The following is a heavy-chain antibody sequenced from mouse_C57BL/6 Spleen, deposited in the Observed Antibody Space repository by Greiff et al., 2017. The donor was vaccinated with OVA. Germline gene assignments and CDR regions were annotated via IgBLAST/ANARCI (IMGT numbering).Heavy chain of an antibody. CDR1: GYTFTSYW. D-gene: IGHD1-1*01. J-gene: IGHJ3*01. CDR2: IYPGSGST. V-gene: IGHV1-55*01. CDR3: ARGYYYGSSYKTWFAY. Sequence: QVQLQQPGAELVKPGASVKMSCKASGYTFTSYWITWVKQRPGQGLEWIGDIYPGSGSTNYNEKFKSKATLTVDTSSSTAYMQLRSLTSEDSAVYYCARGYYYGSSYKTWFAYWGQGTLVTVSA.